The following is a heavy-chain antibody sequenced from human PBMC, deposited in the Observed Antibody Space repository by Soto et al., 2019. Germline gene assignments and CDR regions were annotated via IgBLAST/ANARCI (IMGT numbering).Heavy chain of an antibody. Sequence: PSETLSLTCRLSGHSITTYKWWTWVRQTPGRGLEWIGEIYDSGNTRYNPSLRSRVTISKDTSKNQLSLKLNSVTVADTAVYYCATCQLGEYYYAMDMWGQGTTVTVSS. D-gene: IGHD7-27*01. V-gene: IGHV4-4*02. CDR3: ATCQLGEYYYAMDM. CDR1: GHSITTYKW. J-gene: IGHJ6*02. CDR2: IYDSGNT.